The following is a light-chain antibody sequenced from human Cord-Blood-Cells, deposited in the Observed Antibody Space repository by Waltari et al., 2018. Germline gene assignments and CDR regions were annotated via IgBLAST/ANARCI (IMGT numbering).Light chain of an antibody. Sequence: QSALTQPASVSGSPGQSITIPCTETSSDVGGYNSVSWYQQHPGKAPKLMIYDVSNRPSGVANRFSGSKSGNTASLTISGLQAEDEADYYCSSYTSSSTRVFGGGTKLTVL. CDR2: DVS. V-gene: IGLV2-14*01. J-gene: IGLJ2*01. CDR1: SSDVGGYNS. CDR3: SSYTSSSTRV.